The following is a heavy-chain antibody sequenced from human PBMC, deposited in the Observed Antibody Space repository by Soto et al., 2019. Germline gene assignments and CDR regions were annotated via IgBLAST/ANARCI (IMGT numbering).Heavy chain of an antibody. J-gene: IGHJ4*02. CDR2: ISSSSSTI. CDR3: ARDATGWYYFDY. V-gene: IGHV3-48*02. CDR1: GFTFSTDS. D-gene: IGHD6-19*01. Sequence: PGRSLRLSCAASGFTFSTDSMNWVRHAPGKGLEWVSYISSSSSTIYYADAVKGRFTISRDNDKNSLYLQMNSLRDEDTAVYYCARDATGWYYFDYWGQGTLVTVSS.